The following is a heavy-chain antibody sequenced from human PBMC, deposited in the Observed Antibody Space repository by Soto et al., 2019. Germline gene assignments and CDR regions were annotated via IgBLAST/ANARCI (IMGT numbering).Heavy chain of an antibody. D-gene: IGHD6-6*01. CDR1: GGTFSSYA. Sequence: SVKVSCNASGGTFSSYAISWVRQAPGQGLEWMGGIIPIFGTANYAQKFQGRVTITADESASTAYMELSSLRSEDTAVYYCARGPAETYSISSIPYFDYWGQGTLVTVSS. V-gene: IGHV1-69*13. J-gene: IGHJ4*01. CDR3: ARGPAETYSISSIPYFDY. CDR2: IIPIFGTA.